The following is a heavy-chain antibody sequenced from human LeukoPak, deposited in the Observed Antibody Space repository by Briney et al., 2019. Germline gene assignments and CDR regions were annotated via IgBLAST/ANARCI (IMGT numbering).Heavy chain of an antibody. CDR1: GFTFSSYA. CDR2: IYSDDRT. Sequence: PGGSLRLSCAAAGFTFSSYAMTWVRQAPGKGLEWVSVIYSDDRTYYADSVKGRFTISRHTSKKTLYLQMNGLRAEDTAVHYCAREVMAKRRAFDIWGQGTVVTVSS. D-gene: IGHD2-8*01. CDR3: AREVMAKRRAFDI. J-gene: IGHJ3*02. V-gene: IGHV3-53*04.